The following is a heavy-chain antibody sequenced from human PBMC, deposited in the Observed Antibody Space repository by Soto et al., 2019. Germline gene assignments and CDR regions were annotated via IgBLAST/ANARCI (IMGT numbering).Heavy chain of an antibody. J-gene: IGHJ6*02. CDR3: ASGGITMVRGVITCYYYYGMDV. Sequence: SETLSLTCTVSGSAISNSSYYWCWIRHPPGKGLEWIGSIYYSGSTYYNPSLKSRVTISVDTSKNQFSLKLSSVTAADTAVYYCASGGITMVRGVITCYYYYGMDVWGQGTTVTVS. CDR1: GSAISNSSYY. D-gene: IGHD3-10*01. CDR2: IYYSGST. V-gene: IGHV4-39*01.